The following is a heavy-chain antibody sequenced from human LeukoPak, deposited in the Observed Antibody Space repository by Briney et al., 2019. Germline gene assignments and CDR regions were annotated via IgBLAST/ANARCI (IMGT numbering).Heavy chain of an antibody. D-gene: IGHD1-26*01. CDR2: IYPGDSDT. Sequence: GESLKISCKGSGYSFTSYWIGWVRQMPGKGLEWMGIIYPGDSDTRYSPSFQGQVTISADKSISTAYLQWSSLKASDTAMYYCARHNSPGIDYSGTHEGYYYMDVWGKGTTVTISS. CDR3: ARHNSPGIDYSGTHEGYYYMDV. CDR1: GYSFTSYW. V-gene: IGHV5-51*01. J-gene: IGHJ6*03.